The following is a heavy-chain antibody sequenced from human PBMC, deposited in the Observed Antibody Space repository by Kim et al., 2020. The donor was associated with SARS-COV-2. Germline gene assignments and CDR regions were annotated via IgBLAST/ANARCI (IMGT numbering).Heavy chain of an antibody. CDR1: GFTFSSYG. CDR2: ISYDGSNK. V-gene: IGHV3-30*18. Sequence: GGSLRLSCAASGFTFSSYGMHWVRQAPGKGLEWVAVISYDGSNKYYADSVKGRFTISRDNSKNTLYLQMNSLRAEDTAVYYCAKDWAPWYNWNYENLYYYYGMDVWGQGTTVTVSS. D-gene: IGHD1-7*01. J-gene: IGHJ6*02. CDR3: AKDWAPWYNWNYENLYYYYGMDV.